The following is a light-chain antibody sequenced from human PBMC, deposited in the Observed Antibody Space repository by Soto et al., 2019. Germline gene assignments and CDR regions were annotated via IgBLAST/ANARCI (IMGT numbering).Light chain of an antibody. J-gene: IGKJ2*01. CDR2: GAS. CDR3: QQYNNWPPT. Sequence: EIVMTQSPVTLSVSPGERATLSCRASQSVTSNLAWYQQKPGQAPRLLIYGASTRATGIPARFSGSGSGTEFTLTISSLQSEDFAFYYCQQYNNWPPTFGQGTKLEIK. V-gene: IGKV3-15*01. CDR1: QSVTSN.